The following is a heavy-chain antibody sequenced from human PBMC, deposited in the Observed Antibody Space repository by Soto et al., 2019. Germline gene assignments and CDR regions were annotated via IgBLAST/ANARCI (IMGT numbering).Heavy chain of an antibody. V-gene: IGHV3-11*04. Sequence: PGGSLRLSCAASGFTFSDYYMSWIRQAPGKGLEWVSYISTSGSTIYYADSVKGRFTISRDNAKNSLYLQMNSLRAEDTAVYYCGRGGGDYHYYYYYGMDVWGQGTTVTVSS. CDR3: GRGGGDYHYYYYYGMDV. J-gene: IGHJ6*02. CDR1: GFTFSDYY. D-gene: IGHD2-21*02. CDR2: ISTSGSTI.